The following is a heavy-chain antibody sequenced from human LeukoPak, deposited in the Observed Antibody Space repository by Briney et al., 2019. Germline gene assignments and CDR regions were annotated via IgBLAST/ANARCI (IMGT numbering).Heavy chain of an antibody. J-gene: IGHJ4*02. CDR3: AKDDNPPTIFGVVIDY. V-gene: IGHV3-30*02. Sequence: GGSLRLSCAASGFTFSSYAMSWVRQAPGKGLEWVAFIRYDGSNKYYADAVKGRFTISRDNSKNTLYLQMNSLRAEDTAVYYCAKDDNPPTIFGVVIDYWGQGTLVTVSS. D-gene: IGHD3-3*01. CDR2: IRYDGSNK. CDR1: GFTFSSYA.